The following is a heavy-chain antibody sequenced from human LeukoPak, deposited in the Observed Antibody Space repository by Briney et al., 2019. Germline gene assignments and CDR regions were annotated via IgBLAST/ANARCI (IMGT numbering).Heavy chain of an antibody. V-gene: IGHV1-69*13. D-gene: IGHD2-2*01. CDR1: GGTFSRYA. Sequence: GASVKVSCKASGGTFSRYAISWVRQAPGQGLEWMGGIIPIFGTANYAQRFQGRVTITADESTSTAYMELSSLKSEDTAVYYCARSPMRYCKSYSCNYFDYWGQGTLVTVSS. J-gene: IGHJ4*02. CDR2: IIPIFGTA. CDR3: ARSPMRYCKSYSCNYFDY.